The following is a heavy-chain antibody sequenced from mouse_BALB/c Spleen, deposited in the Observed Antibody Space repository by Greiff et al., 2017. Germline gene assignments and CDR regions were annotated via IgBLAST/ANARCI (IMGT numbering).Heavy chain of an antibody. V-gene: IGHV1S34*01. CDR3: ARDDGSSYGFAY. J-gene: IGHJ3*01. CDR1: GYSFTGYY. D-gene: IGHD1-1*01. CDR2: ISCYNGAT. Sequence: LVKPGASVKISCKASGYSFTGYYMNWVKQSHGKSLEWIGYISCYNGATSYNQKFKGKATFTVDTSSSTAYMQFNSLTSEDSAVDDCARDDGSSYGFAYWGQGTLVTVSA.